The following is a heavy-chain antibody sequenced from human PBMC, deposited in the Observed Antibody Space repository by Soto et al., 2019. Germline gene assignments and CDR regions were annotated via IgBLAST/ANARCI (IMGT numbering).Heavy chain of an antibody. CDR3: ASNDCSGGSCYSYYYGMDV. V-gene: IGHV1-2*04. CDR1: GYTFTVYY. J-gene: IGHJ6*02. D-gene: IGHD2-15*01. CDR2: INPNSGGT. Sequence: GASVKVCCTESGYTFTVYYIHWVRQAPGQGLEWMGWINPNSGGTNYAQKFQGWVTMTRDTSISTAYMELSRLRSDDTAVYYCASNDCSGGSCYSYYYGMDVWGQGTTVTVSS.